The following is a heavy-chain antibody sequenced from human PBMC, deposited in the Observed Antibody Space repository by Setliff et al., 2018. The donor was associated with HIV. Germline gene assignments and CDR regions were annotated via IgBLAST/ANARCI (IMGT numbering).Heavy chain of an antibody. V-gene: IGHV4-39*07. J-gene: IGHJ5*02. CDR1: GASISNSNSY. CDR3: TRDRLRLAAAAYWFDP. D-gene: IGHD6-13*01. Sequence: SETLSLTCTVYGASISNSNSYWGWIRQPPGKRLEWLGSIYYSGSTSYNPSLSSRPTVSVDTSKNQVSLRLSAVTAADTAVYYCTRDRLRLAAAAYWFDPWGQGTPVTVSS. CDR2: IYYSGST.